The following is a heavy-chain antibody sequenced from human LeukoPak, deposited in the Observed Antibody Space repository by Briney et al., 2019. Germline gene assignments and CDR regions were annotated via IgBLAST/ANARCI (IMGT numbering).Heavy chain of an antibody. CDR3: ARDFCTGCNYYFYGMDV. CDR1: GFTFDDYV. J-gene: IGHJ6*02. V-gene: IGHV3-9*01. Sequence: GRSLRLFCAASGFTFDDYVMHWVRQAPGRGLEWVSGISRDSANIGYADSVKGRFTISRDNAKNSLYLQMNSLTTEDTALYYCARDFCTGCNYYFYGMDVWGRGTTVTVSS. CDR2: ISRDSANI. D-gene: IGHD2-2*01.